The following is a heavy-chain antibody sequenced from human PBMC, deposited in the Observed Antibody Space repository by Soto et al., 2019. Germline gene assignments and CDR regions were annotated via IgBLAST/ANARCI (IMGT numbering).Heavy chain of an antibody. Sequence: GDSVKVSCKAAAYTFTSYGISCVRQAPGQGLEWVGGIIPIFGTANYAQKFPVRVTITADKSKSTAYMELSRIRSEDTAVYYSARETLDVHTARYYLGCGCQGTLVTVSS. CDR2: IIPIFGTA. CDR1: AYTFTSYG. J-gene: IGHJ4*02. CDR3: ARETLDVHTARYYLGC. D-gene: IGHD5-18*01. V-gene: IGHV1-69*06.